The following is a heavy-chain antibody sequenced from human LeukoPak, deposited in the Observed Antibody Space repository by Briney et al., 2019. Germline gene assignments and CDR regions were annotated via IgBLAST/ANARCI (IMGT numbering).Heavy chain of an antibody. V-gene: IGHV4-39*01. D-gene: IGHD6-19*01. CDR2: IYYSGST. CDR3: ARHRREADSSGWYSWYFDL. CDR1: GGSISGSSYY. J-gene: IGHJ2*01. Sequence: SETLSLTCTVSGGSISGSSYYWGWIRQPPGKGLEWIGSIYYSGSTYYNPSLKSRVTISVDTSKNQFSLKLSSVTAADTAVYYCARHRREADSSGWYSWYFDLWGRGTLVTVSS.